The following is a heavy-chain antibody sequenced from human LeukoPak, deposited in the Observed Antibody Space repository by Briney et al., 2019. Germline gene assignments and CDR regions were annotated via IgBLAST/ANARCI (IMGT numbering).Heavy chain of an antibody. CDR1: GFTFTTYW. J-gene: IGHJ6*02. Sequence: GGSLRLSCAASGFTFTTYWMHWVRQAPGKGLVWVSRINSDGSSTSYADSVKGRFTISRDNAKNTLYLQMNSLRAEDTAVYYCAREGVWRQQLVDYYYGMDVWGQGTTVTVSS. D-gene: IGHD6-13*01. V-gene: IGHV3-74*01. CDR2: INSDGSST. CDR3: AREGVWRQQLVDYYYGMDV.